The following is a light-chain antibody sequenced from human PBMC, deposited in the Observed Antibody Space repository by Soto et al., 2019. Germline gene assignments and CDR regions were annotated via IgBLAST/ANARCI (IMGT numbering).Light chain of an antibody. Sequence: DIQMTQAPSTPSGSVGDRLTIPCRASQTISSWLAWYQQKQGKXSKXXIYKASTLKSGVPSRFSGSGSGTEFTLTISSLRPDDFETYDCQHYNSYSEAFGQGTKVDIK. CDR2: KAS. J-gene: IGKJ1*01. CDR1: QTISSW. CDR3: QHYNSYSEA. V-gene: IGKV1-5*03.